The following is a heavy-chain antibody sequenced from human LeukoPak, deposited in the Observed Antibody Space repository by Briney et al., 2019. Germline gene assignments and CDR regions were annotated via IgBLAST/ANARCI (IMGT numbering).Heavy chain of an antibody. Sequence: GGSLRLSCAASGFTFSSYGMSWVRQAPGKGLEWVSDISGSGGSTYYADSVKGRFTISRDNSKNTLYLQMNSLRAEDTAVYYCAKVGAVAPSFYYYYYMDVWGKGTTVTISS. CDR1: GFTFSSYG. J-gene: IGHJ6*03. CDR3: AKVGAVAPSFYYYYYMDV. D-gene: IGHD6-19*01. CDR2: ISGSGGST. V-gene: IGHV3-23*01.